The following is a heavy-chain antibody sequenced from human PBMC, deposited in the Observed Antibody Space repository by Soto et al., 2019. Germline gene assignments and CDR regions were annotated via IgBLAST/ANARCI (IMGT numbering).Heavy chain of an antibody. Sequence: EVHLVESGGGLVQPGGSLRLSCAASGFTVSSSYMTWVRQALGKGLEWVSVIYSGGSTYYADSVKGRFTISRDNSKNTLYLQINSMRAEDTAVYYCTRGSLPLMDRGAYGFDPWGQGTLVTVSS. D-gene: IGHD3-10*01. J-gene: IGHJ5*02. V-gene: IGHV3-66*01. CDR2: IYSGGST. CDR1: GFTVSSSY. CDR3: TRGSLPLMDRGAYGFDP.